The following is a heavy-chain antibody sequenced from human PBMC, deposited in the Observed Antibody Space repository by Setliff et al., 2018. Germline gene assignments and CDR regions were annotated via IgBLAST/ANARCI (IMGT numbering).Heavy chain of an antibody. CDR3: ARDQPVLQFLEWLAPLDY. Sequence: ASVKVSCKASGYTFTSYAISWVRQAPGQGLEWMGWISAYNGNTNYAQKLQGRVTMTTDTSTSTAYMELRSLRSDDTAVYYCARDQPVLQFLEWLAPLDYWGQGTLVTVSS. CDR2: ISAYNGNT. CDR1: GYTFTSYA. V-gene: IGHV1-18*01. J-gene: IGHJ4*02. D-gene: IGHD3-3*01.